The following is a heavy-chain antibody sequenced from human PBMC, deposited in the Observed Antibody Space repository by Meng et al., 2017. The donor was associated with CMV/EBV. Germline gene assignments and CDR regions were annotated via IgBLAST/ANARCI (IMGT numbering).Heavy chain of an antibody. V-gene: IGHV4-34*01. Sequence: GSLRLSCAVYGGSFSGYYWSWIRQPPGKGLEWIGEINHSGSTNCNPSLKSRVTISVDTSKNQFSLKLSSVTAADTAVYYCARGRRAYDSSGYYYAYWGQGTLVTVSS. CDR2: INHSGST. CDR3: ARGRRAYDSSGYYYAY. D-gene: IGHD3-22*01. J-gene: IGHJ4*02. CDR1: GGSFSGYY.